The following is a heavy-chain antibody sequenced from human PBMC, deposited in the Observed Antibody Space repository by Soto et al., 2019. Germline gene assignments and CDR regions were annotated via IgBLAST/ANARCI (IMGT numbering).Heavy chain of an antibody. CDR3: ARDGIYGQQLVPSGY. V-gene: IGHV3-30-3*01. CDR1: GFTFSSYA. J-gene: IGHJ4*02. D-gene: IGHD6-13*01. CDR2: ISYDGSNK. Sequence: QVQLVESGGGVVQPGRSLRLSCAASGFTFSSYAMHWVRQAPGKGLEWVAVISYDGSNKYYADSVKGRFTISRDNSKNTMYLQMNSRRAEERAVYYGARDGIYGQQLVPSGYWGQGTLVTVSS.